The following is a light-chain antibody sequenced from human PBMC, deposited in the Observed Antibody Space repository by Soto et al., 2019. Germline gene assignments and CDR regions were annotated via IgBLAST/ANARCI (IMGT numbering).Light chain of an antibody. CDR2: GAS. V-gene: IGKV3-15*01. Sequence: EIMMTQSPVTLSVSPGERATLSCRASQSVNSNLAWYQQKPGQAPRLLIYGASTRATGIPARFSGSRSGPEFTLTINSLQSEDFAIYYCQPYNNWPLTFGGGTKVESK. CDR3: QPYNNWPLT. J-gene: IGKJ4*01. CDR1: QSVNSN.